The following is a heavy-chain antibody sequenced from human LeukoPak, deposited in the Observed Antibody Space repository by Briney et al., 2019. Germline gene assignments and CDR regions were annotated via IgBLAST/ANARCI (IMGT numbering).Heavy chain of an antibody. J-gene: IGHJ5*02. CDR3: ARGKYYGSGPPYNWFDP. CDR1: GYTFTSYD. CDR2: MNPNSGNT. Sequence: ASVRVSCKAFGYTFTSYDINWVRQATGQGLEWMGWMNPNSGNTGYAQKFQGRVTMTRNTSISTAYMELSSLRSEDTAVYYCARGKYYGSGPPYNWFDPWGQGTLVTVSS. V-gene: IGHV1-8*01. D-gene: IGHD3-10*01.